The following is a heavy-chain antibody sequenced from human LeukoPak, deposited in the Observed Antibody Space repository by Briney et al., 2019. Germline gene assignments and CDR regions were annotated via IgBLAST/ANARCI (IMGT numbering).Heavy chain of an antibody. CDR3: ARDNWGFDY. CDR2: ISYDGSNK. Sequence: PGGSLRLSCAASGFTFSSYGMLWVRQAPGKGLEWVAVISYDGSNKYYADPVKGRFTISRDNSKNTLYLQMNSLRAEDTAVYYCARDNWGFDYWGQGTLVTVSS. CDR1: GFTFSSYG. D-gene: IGHD7-27*01. V-gene: IGHV3-30*19. J-gene: IGHJ4*02.